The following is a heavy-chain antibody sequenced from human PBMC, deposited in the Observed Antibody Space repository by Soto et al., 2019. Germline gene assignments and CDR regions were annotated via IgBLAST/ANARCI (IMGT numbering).Heavy chain of an antibody. D-gene: IGHD3-10*01. CDR3: ARGNNMIRGVIAYYFDF. J-gene: IGHJ4*02. Sequence: KPXEALSLTFTVVGVSVSNDHYYWSWIRQPPGKGLEWIGYVYYDGSTSYNPSLKSRLTTSVDTSKNQFSLRLTSVTAADSALYYCARGNNMIRGVIAYYFDFWGQGTLVTVSS. V-gene: IGHV4-61*01. CDR2: VYYDGST. CDR1: GVSVSNDHYY.